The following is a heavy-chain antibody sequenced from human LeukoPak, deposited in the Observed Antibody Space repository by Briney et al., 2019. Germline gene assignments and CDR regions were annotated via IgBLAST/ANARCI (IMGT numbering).Heavy chain of an antibody. V-gene: IGHV4-59*01. CDR2: IYHSGDS. D-gene: IGHD5-18*01. CDR1: GGSINNYH. CDR3: ARDGYSYGSYWYFDL. Sequence: PSETLSLTCTVSGGSINNYHWSWIRQPPGKGLEWIGYIYHSGDSNYNPSLKSRVTMSVDTSKNQFSLKLNSVTAADTAVYYCARDGYSYGSYWYFDLWGRGTLVLVSS. J-gene: IGHJ2*01.